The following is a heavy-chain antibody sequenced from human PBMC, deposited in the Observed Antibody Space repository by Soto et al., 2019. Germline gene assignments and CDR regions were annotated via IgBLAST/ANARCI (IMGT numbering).Heavy chain of an antibody. D-gene: IGHD2-2*01. Sequence: QDQLVQSGAEVKKPGSSVKVSCKASGGTFSSYTISCVRQAPGQGLKRMGSIIRILGIANYAHKFQGRVTLTADNSTSTDYMELRSLRYEDTAVYYCARGGRAKVVPAATTYYSYLDVWGKGTTVTVSS. J-gene: IGHJ6*03. CDR1: GGTFSSYT. CDR3: ARGGRAKVVPAATTYYSYLDV. CDR2: IIRILGIA. V-gene: IGHV1-69*02.